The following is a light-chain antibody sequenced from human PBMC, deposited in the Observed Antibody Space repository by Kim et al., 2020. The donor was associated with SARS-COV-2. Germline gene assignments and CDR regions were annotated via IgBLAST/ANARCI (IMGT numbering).Light chain of an antibody. CDR1: QGISSY. CDR3: QQLRA. CDR2: AAS. Sequence: DIQLTQSPSLLSASVGDRVTITCRASQGISSYLAWYQQKPGKAPKPLIYAASTLQSGVPSRFSGSGSGTAFTLTMSSLQPKDFATYYNQQLRAFGQGTRLEIK. V-gene: IGKV1-9*01. J-gene: IGKJ5*01.